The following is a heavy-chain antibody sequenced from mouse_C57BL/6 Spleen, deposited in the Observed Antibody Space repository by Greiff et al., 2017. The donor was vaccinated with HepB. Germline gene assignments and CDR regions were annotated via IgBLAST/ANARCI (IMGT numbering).Heavy chain of an antibody. J-gene: IGHJ4*01. V-gene: IGHV5-17*01. CDR3: ARRGSGSSPFYYAMDY. CDR2: ISSGSSTI. Sequence: EVQVVESGGGLVKPGGSLKLSCAASGFTFSDYGMHWVRQAPEKGLEWVAYISSGSSTIYYADTVKGRFTISRDNAKNTLFLQMTSLRSEDTAMYYCARRGSGSSPFYYAMDYWGQGTSVTVSS. CDR1: GFTFSDYG. D-gene: IGHD1-1*01.